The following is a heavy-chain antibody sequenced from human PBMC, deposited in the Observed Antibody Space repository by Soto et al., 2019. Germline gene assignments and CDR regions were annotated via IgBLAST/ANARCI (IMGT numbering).Heavy chain of an antibody. J-gene: IGHJ5*02. V-gene: IGHV4-59*01. Sequence: SETLSLTCTVSGGSISSYYWSWIRQPPGKGLEWIGYIYYSGSTNYNPSLKSRVTISVDTSKNQFSLKLSSVTAADTAVYYCARDSSRDSSGYYYKWNWFDPWGQGTLVTVSS. D-gene: IGHD3-22*01. CDR3: ARDSSRDSSGYYYKWNWFDP. CDR2: IYYSGST. CDR1: GGSISSYY.